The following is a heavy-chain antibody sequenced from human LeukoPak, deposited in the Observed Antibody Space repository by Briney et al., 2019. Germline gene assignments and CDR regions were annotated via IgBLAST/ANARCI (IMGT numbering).Heavy chain of an antibody. CDR3: ARDQGYSYGLNY. V-gene: IGHV4-59*01. CDR1: GVSISSYY. Sequence: SSETLSLTCTVSGVSISSYYWNWIRQPPGKGLEWIGYIYNSGSTNYNPSLKSRVTISIDTSKKQFSLKLSSVTAADTAVYYCARDQGYSYGLNYWGQGTLVTVSS. J-gene: IGHJ4*02. D-gene: IGHD5-18*01. CDR2: IYNSGST.